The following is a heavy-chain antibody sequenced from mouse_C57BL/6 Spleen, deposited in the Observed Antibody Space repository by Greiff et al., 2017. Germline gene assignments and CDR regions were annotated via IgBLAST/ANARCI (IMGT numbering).Heavy chain of an antibody. J-gene: IGHJ3*01. Sequence: QVQLQQSGAELVKPGASVKISCKASGYAFSSYWMNWVKQRPGKGLEWIGQIYPGDGDTNYNGKFKGKATLTADKSSSTAYMQLSSLTSEDSAVYFCARSDDGYSAWFAYCGQGTLVTVSA. CDR2: IYPGDGDT. CDR1: GYAFSSYW. D-gene: IGHD2-3*01. V-gene: IGHV1-80*01. CDR3: ARSDDGYSAWFAY.